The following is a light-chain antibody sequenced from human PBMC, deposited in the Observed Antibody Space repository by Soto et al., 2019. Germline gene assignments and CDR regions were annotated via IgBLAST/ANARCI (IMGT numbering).Light chain of an antibody. CDR2: AAS. J-gene: IGKJ1*01. CDR1: QSISSY. V-gene: IGKV1-39*01. CDR3: QQSYSTPRT. Sequence: DIQMTQSPSSLSQSVGDRVTITCRASQSISSYLNWYQQKPGKAPKLLIYAASSLQSGVPSRFSGSGSGTDFTLTISSLQPEDFATYYCQQSYSTPRTFGQGTKV.